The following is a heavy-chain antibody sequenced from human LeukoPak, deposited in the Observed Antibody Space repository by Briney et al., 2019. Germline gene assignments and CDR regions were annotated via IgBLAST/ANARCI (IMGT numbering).Heavy chain of an antibody. CDR1: GFTFSSYA. D-gene: IGHD5-18*01. Sequence: GGSLRLSCAASGFTFSSYAMSWVSQAPGKGLEWVSTISNSGDNTFYADSVKGRFTISRDNSKNTLYLQLNSLRAEDTAVYYCAKYSRHFDFWGQGTLVTVSS. J-gene: IGHJ4*02. CDR2: ISNSGDNT. V-gene: IGHV3-23*01. CDR3: AKYSRHFDF.